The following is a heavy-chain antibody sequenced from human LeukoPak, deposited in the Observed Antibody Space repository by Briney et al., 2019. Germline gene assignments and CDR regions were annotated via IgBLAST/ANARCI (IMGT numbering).Heavy chain of an antibody. D-gene: IGHD3-22*01. J-gene: IGHJ4*02. V-gene: IGHV3-33*01. CDR3: ATTSSGYYFGTFDY. CDR1: GFTFSSYG. CDR2: IWYDGSNK. Sequence: PGGSLRLSCAASGFTFSSYGMHWVRQAPGKGLEWVAVIWYDGSNKYYADSVKGRFTISRDNSKNTLYLQMNSLRAEDTAVYYCATTSSGYYFGTFDYWGQGTLVTVSS.